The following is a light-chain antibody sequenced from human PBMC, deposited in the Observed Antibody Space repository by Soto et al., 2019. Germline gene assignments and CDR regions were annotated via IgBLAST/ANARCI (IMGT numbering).Light chain of an antibody. CDR3: QTWGTGIQVI. CDR1: SGHSSYA. CDR2: LNSGGSH. J-gene: IGLJ2*01. Sequence: QSVLTQSPSASASLGASVKLTCTLSSGHSSYAIAWHQQQPEKGPRYLMKLNSGGSHTKGDGIPDRFSGSSSGAERYLTISSLQSEDEADYYCQTWGTGIQVIFGGGTKLTVL. V-gene: IGLV4-69*01.